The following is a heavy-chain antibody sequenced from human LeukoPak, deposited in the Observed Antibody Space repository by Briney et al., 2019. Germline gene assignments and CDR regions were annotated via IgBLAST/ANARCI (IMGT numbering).Heavy chain of an antibody. J-gene: IGHJ4*02. Sequence: PSETLSLTSTVSGGSITSYYWTYIPEPPGDGLERIGRINNSGRTNYTPSLKSRANMSVETSKNKSSLNLSSVTAADTAMYYCAREFSGTSIAARVFDSWGQGTLVTVSS. CDR2: INNSGRT. D-gene: IGHD6-6*01. CDR3: AREFSGTSIAARVFDS. V-gene: IGHV4-4*07. CDR1: GGSITSYY.